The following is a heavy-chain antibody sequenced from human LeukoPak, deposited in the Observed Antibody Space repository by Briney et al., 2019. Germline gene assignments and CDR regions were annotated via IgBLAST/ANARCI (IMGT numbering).Heavy chain of an antibody. D-gene: IGHD6-13*01. Sequence: SETLSLTCAVSGGSISTYYWNWIRQPPGKGLEWIGYIYYSGSTNYNPSLNSRVTISVDTSKNQFSLRLSPVTAADTALYYCARSFHSSSWYFDYWGQGTLVTVSS. J-gene: IGHJ4*02. CDR3: ARSFHSSSWYFDY. CDR1: GGSISTYY. CDR2: IYYSGST. V-gene: IGHV4-59*08.